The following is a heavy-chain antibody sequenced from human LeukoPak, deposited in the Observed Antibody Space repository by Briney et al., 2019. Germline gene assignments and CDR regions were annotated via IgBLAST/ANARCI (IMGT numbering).Heavy chain of an antibody. J-gene: IGHJ4*02. CDR1: GGSISSSSYY. CDR2: IYYSGST. Sequence: SETLSLTCTVSGGSISSSSYYWGWIRQPPGKGLESIGSIYYSGSTYYNPSLKSRVTISVDTSKNQFSLKLSSVTAADTAVYYCARAASYLWFGELLRYFDYWGQGTLVTVSS. CDR3: ARAASYLWFGELLRYFDY. V-gene: IGHV4-39*01. D-gene: IGHD3-10*01.